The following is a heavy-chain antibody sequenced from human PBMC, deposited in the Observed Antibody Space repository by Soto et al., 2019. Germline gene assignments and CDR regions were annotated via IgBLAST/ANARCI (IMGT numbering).Heavy chain of an antibody. Sequence: GGSLILSCAASGFTFSSYGRHWVRQAPGKGLEWVAVISYDGSNKYYADSVKGRFTISRDNSKNTLYLQMNSLRAEDTAVYYCAKDPSSRGAVAGSDVDYWGQGTLVTVSS. J-gene: IGHJ4*02. CDR1: GFTFSSYG. V-gene: IGHV3-30*18. D-gene: IGHD6-19*01. CDR2: ISYDGSNK. CDR3: AKDPSSRGAVAGSDVDY.